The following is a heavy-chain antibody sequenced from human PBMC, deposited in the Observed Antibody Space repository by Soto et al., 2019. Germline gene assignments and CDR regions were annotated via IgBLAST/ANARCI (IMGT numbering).Heavy chain of an antibody. CDR3: GRVDGITIFGVVNPLDV. Sequence: XSVKFSSNAPRYTFTSYAMHWVRHAPVQGLEWMVVINPSGGSTSYAQKFQGRVIMTRNTYTSTVYMELSSLGSEDTAVYYCGRVDGITIFGVVNPLDVWGQGTTVTVSS. J-gene: IGHJ6*02. CDR1: RYTFTSYA. V-gene: IGHV1-46*01. CDR2: INPSGGST. D-gene: IGHD3-3*01.